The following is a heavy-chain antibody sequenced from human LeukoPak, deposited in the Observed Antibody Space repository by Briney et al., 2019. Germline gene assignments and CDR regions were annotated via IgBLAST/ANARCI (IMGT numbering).Heavy chain of an antibody. J-gene: IGHJ4*02. CDR3: ARHGPAVAGQIDY. D-gene: IGHD6-19*01. Sequence: SETLSLTCTVSGGSISSSSYYWGWIRQPPGKGLEWIGSIYYSGSTYYNPSLKSRVTISVDTSKNQFSLKLSSVTAADTAVYYCARHGPAVAGQIDYWGQGTLVTVSS. CDR2: IYYSGST. CDR1: GGSISSSSYY. V-gene: IGHV4-39*01.